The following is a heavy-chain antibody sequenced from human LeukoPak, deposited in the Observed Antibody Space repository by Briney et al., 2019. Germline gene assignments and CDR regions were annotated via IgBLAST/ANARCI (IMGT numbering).Heavy chain of an antibody. V-gene: IGHV3-30-3*01. J-gene: IGHJ4*02. CDR2: ISYDGSNK. CDR3: ARVAAGPTKY. D-gene: IGHD6-13*01. Sequence: GGSLRLSCAGSGFTFSSYAMHWVRQAPGKGLEWVAVISYDGSNKYYADSVKGRFTISRDNSKNTLYLQMNSLRAEDTAVYYCARVAAGPTKYWGQGTLVTVSS. CDR1: GFTFSSYA.